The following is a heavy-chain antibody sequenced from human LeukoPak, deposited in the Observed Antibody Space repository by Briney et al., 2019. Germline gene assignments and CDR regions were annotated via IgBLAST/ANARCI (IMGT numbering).Heavy chain of an antibody. CDR2: IYHSGST. V-gene: IGHV4-38-2*01. D-gene: IGHD1-26*01. CDR1: GYSISSGYY. Sequence: PSETLSLTCAVSGYSISSGYYWGWIRQPPGKGLEWIGSIYHSGSTYYNPSLKSRVTISVDTSKNQFSLKLSSVTAADTAVYYCARVVSRIVGATTRYWYFDLWGRGTLATVSS. CDR3: ARVVSRIVGATTRYWYFDL. J-gene: IGHJ2*01.